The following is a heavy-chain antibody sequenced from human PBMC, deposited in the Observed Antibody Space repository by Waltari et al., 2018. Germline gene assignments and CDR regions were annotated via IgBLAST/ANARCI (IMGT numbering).Heavy chain of an antibody. J-gene: IGHJ4*02. CDR2: FDPEYGET. CDR3: ASDYGGNSYY. Sequence: QVQLVQSGAEVKKPGASVKVSCKVSGYTLTELSMHWVRQAPGKGLKWMGGFDPEYGETTYAQKCQGRVTMTEDTSTDTAYMELSSLRSDDTAVYYCASDYGGNSYYWGQGTLVTVSA. D-gene: IGHD4-17*01. V-gene: IGHV1-24*01. CDR1: GYTLTELS.